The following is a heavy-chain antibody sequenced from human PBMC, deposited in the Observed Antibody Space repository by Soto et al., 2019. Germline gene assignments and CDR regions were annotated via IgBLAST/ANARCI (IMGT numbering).Heavy chain of an antibody. D-gene: IGHD6-13*01. CDR3: ARGSYAAAGTFFDY. V-gene: IGHV1-69*06. CDR2: IIPIFGTA. CDR1: GGTFSSYA. J-gene: IGHJ4*02. Sequence: QVQLVQSGAEVKKPGSSVKVSCKASGGTFSSYAISWVRQAPGQGLEWMGGIIPIFGTANSAQKFKGRVTIPAHNSTNTAYMELSSLRSEDTAVYYCARGSYAAAGTFFDYWGQGPLVTVSS.